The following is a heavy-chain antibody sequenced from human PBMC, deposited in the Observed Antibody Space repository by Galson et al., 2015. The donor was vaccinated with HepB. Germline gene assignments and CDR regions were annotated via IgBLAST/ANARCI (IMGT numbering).Heavy chain of an antibody. CDR2: ISGSGGST. CDR1: GFTFSSYA. Sequence: SLRLSCAASGFTFSSYAMSWVRQAPGKGLEWVSAISGSGGSTYYADSVKGRFTISRDNSKNTLYLQMNSLRAEDTAVYYCAKLKGHPYYFDYWGQGTLVTVSS. V-gene: IGHV3-23*01. J-gene: IGHJ4*02. CDR3: AKLKGHPYYFDY.